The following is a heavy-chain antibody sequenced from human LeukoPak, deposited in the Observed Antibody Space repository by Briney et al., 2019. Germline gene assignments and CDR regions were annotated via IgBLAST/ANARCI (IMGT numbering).Heavy chain of an antibody. J-gene: IGHJ4*02. CDR1: GFTFSTYV. CDR3: VRGTGY. CDR2: ISSNGDNT. V-gene: IGHV3-64D*06. Sequence: GGSLRLSCSVSGFTFSTYVMHWVRQAPGKGLEYVSAISSNGDNTYYADSVKGRFTISRDNSKNMLYLQMSSLRADDTAVYYCVRGTGYWGQGTLVTVSS.